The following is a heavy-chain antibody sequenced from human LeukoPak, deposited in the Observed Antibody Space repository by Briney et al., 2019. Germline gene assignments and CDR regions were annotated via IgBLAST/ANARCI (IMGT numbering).Heavy chain of an antibody. CDR1: GFSFSSYW. CDR2: IKHDGSEK. D-gene: IGHD2-21*02. CDR3: ARVTSRDPLHY. V-gene: IGHV3-7*03. J-gene: IGHJ4*02. Sequence: GGSLRLSCAASGFSFSSYWMSWVRQAPGKGLEWLANIKHDGSEKYYVGSVKGRFTISRDNAKNSLYLQMNSLRAEDTAFYYCARVTSRDPLHYWGQGTLVTVSS.